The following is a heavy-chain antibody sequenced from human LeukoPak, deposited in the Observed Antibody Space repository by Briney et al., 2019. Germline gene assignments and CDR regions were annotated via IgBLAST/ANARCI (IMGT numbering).Heavy chain of an antibody. V-gene: IGHV4-30-4*01. CDR2: IYYSGST. CDR1: GGSLSSGGYY. J-gene: IGHJ3*02. CDR3: ARGGGYYYDSSGYYLGFGAFDI. Sequence: SETLSLTCTVSGGSLSSGGYYWSWIRQPPGKGLEWIGYIYYSGSTYYNPSLKSRVTISVDTSKNQFSLKLSSVTAADTAVYYCARGGGYYYDSSGYYLGFGAFDIWGQGTMVTVSS. D-gene: IGHD3-22*01.